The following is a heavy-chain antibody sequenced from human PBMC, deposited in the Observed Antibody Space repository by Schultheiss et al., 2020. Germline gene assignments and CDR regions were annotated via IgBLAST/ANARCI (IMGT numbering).Heavy chain of an antibody. CDR3: ARAGPLRYFDWYPHDY. CDR2: INHSGST. V-gene: IGHV4-34*01. Sequence: SETLSLTCAVYGGSFSGYYWSWIRQPPGKGLEWIGEINHSGSTNYNPSLKSRVTISVDTSKNQFSLKLSSVTAADTAVYYCARAGPLRYFDWYPHDYWGQGTLVTVSS. CDR1: GGSFSGYY. J-gene: IGHJ4*02. D-gene: IGHD3-9*01.